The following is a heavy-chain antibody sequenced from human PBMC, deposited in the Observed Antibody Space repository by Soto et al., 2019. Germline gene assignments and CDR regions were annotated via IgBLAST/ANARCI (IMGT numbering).Heavy chain of an antibody. CDR3: ARSPDIVSPEAHGGFDI. V-gene: IGHV2-5*02. J-gene: IGHJ3*02. Sequence: QITLKESGHPLVNPTQTLTLTCTFSGFSAGGSGVGVGWIRQPPGKALEWLGVIYWDDDKRYSSTLRNRITLTKASSRNHVVLTLTNMVPEDAGTDYCARSPDIVSPEAHGGFDIWGQGTMVTVS. D-gene: IGHD2-15*01. CDR2: IYWDDDK. CDR1: GFSAGGSGVG.